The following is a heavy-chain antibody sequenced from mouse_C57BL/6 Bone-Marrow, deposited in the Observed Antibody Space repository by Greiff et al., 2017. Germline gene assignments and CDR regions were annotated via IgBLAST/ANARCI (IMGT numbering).Heavy chain of an antibody. V-gene: IGHV1-50*01. CDR2: IDPSDSYT. Sequence: QVQLQQPGAELVKPGASVKLSCKASGYTFTSYWMQWVKQRPGQGLEWIGEIDPSDSYTNYNQKCKGKATLTVDTSSSTAYMQLSSLTSEDSAVYYCAGGRYWGQGTTLTVSS. CDR3: AGGRY. CDR1: GYTFTSYW. J-gene: IGHJ2*01.